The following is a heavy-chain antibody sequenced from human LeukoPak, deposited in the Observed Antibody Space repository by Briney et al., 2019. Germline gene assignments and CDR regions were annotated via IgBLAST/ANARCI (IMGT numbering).Heavy chain of an antibody. Sequence: VASVKVSCKASGYTFTSYYMHWVRQAPGQGLEWMGIINPSGGSTSYAQKFQGRVTMTRDTSTSTVYMELSSLRSDDTAVYYCATLEDYYDTREGTGAFDIWGHGTMVTVSS. D-gene: IGHD3-22*01. CDR3: ATLEDYYDTREGTGAFDI. V-gene: IGHV1-46*01. J-gene: IGHJ3*02. CDR2: INPSGGST. CDR1: GYTFTSYY.